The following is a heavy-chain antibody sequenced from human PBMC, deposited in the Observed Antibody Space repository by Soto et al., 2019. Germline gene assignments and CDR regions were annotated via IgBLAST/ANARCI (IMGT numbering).Heavy chain of an antibody. V-gene: IGHV5-51*01. CDR1: GYDFATYW. J-gene: IGHJ6*02. CDR3: ARHYYGMDV. CDR2: IYPGDSDT. Sequence: GESLQISCKGSGYDFATYWIGWVRQMPGKGLEWMGIIYPGDSDTRYSPSFQGQVTISADESISTAYLQWSSLKASDTAMYYCARHYYGMDVWGQGTTVTVSS.